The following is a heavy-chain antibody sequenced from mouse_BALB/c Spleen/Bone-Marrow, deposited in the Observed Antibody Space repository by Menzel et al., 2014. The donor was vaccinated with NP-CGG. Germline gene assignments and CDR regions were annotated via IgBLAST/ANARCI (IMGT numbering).Heavy chain of an antibody. V-gene: IGHV5-6-3*01. CDR1: GLTFSSYG. Sequence: EVKVVESGGGLVQPGGSLKLSCAASGLTFSSYGMSWVRQTPDKRLELVATINSNGGSTYYPDSVKGRFTISRDNAKNTLYLQMSSLKSEDTAMYYCARDYDYDYWGQGTTLTVSS. D-gene: IGHD2-4*01. J-gene: IGHJ2*01. CDR3: ARDYDYDY. CDR2: INSNGGST.